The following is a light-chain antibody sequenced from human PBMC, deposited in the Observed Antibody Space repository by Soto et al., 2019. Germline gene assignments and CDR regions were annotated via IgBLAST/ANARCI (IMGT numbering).Light chain of an antibody. CDR2: DAS. V-gene: IGKV1-33*01. CDR1: QDISNY. CDR3: QQYDNHIT. J-gene: IGKJ5*01. Sequence: DIQMRQTPSSLSASVVDSVTITCQASQDISNYLNWYQQKPGKAPKLLIYDASNLETGVPSRFSGSGSGTDFTFTISSLQPEDIATYFCQQYDNHITFGQGTRLEIK.